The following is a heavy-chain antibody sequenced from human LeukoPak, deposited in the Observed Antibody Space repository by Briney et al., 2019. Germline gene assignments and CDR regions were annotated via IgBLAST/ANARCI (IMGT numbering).Heavy chain of an antibody. CDR1: GYTFTGYY. V-gene: IGHV1-2*02. J-gene: IGHJ4*02. Sequence: ASVKVSCKASGYTFTGYYMHWVRQAPGQGLEWMGWINPNSGGTNYAQKFQGRVTMTRDTSISTAYMELSRLRSDDMAVYYCARDRASGYDLRLFDYWGQGTLVTVSS. CDR3: ARDRASGYDLRLFDY. CDR2: INPNSGGT. D-gene: IGHD5-12*01.